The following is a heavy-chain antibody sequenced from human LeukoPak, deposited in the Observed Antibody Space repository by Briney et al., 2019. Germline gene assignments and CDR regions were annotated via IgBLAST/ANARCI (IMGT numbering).Heavy chain of an antibody. J-gene: IGHJ4*02. Sequence: GGSLRLSCAASGFTFSSYSMNWVRQAPGKGLEWVSSISSSSSYIYYADSVKGRFTISRDNAKSSLYLQMNSLRAEDTAVYYCARFGESALYFDYWGQGTLVTVSS. V-gene: IGHV3-21*01. D-gene: IGHD3-16*01. CDR3: ARFGESALYFDY. CDR1: GFTFSSYS. CDR2: ISSSSSYI.